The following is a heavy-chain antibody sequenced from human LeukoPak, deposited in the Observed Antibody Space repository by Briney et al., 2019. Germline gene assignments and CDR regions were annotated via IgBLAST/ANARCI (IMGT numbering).Heavy chain of an antibody. J-gene: IGHJ4*02. Sequence: PGGSLRLSCAASGFTFSDYYMSWIRQAPGKGLEWISYISLSGNTINYADSVKGRFTISRDNAKNSLYLQMNSLRAEDTAIYYCARDLRIVSGSYLDYWGQGTLVTVSS. CDR3: ARDLRIVSGSYLDY. D-gene: IGHD1-26*01. CDR1: GFTFSDYY. CDR2: ISLSGNTI. V-gene: IGHV3-11*04.